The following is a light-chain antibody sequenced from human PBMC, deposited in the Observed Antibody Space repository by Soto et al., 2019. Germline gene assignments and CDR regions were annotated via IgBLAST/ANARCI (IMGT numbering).Light chain of an antibody. CDR1: TSNIGRNS. CDR2: GTN. Sequence: QSVLTQPPSTSGTPGQRVTISCSGSTSNIGRNSVFWYQQFPGTAPKLLIYGTNLRPSGGPDRFSGSKSGTSASLAISGLRSEDEADYYCAAWDDSLSGVVFGGGTKLTVL. V-gene: IGLV1-47*01. J-gene: IGLJ2*01. CDR3: AAWDDSLSGVV.